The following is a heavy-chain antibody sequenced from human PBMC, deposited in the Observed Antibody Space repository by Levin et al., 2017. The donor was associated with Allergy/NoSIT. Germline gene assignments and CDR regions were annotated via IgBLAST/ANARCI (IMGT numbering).Heavy chain of an antibody. D-gene: IGHD3-22*01. CDR2: ISWDGGST. J-gene: IGHJ4*02. CDR3: AKDAFGYYDSSGYYLFDY. CDR1: GFTFDDYT. Sequence: GESLKISCAASGFTFDDYTMHWVRQAPGKGLEWVSLISWDGGSTYYADSVKGRFTISRDNSKNSLYLQMNSLRTEDTALYYCAKDAFGYYDSSGYYLFDYWGQGTLVTVSS. V-gene: IGHV3-43*01.